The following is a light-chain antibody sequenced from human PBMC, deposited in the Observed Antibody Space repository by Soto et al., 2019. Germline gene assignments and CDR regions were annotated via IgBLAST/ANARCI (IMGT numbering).Light chain of an antibody. CDR3: ATWDDSLNGPV. CDR1: SSKIGSNT. J-gene: IGLJ7*01. CDR2: SNN. V-gene: IGLV1-44*01. Sequence: QLVLTQPPSASGTPGQRVTISCSGSSSKIGSNTVNWYQQLPGTAPKLLIYSNNQRPSGVPDRFSGSKSGTSASLAISGLQYEDEADYYCATWDDSLNGPVFGGGTQLTVL.